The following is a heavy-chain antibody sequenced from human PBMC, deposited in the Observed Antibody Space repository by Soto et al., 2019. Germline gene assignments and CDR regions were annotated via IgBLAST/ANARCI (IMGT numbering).Heavy chain of an antibody. CDR2: IYYSGST. D-gene: IGHD3-22*01. Sequence: SETLSLTCTLSGRSINTYYWSWFRQPPGKGLEWIGYIYYSGSTTYNPSPKSRVTISVDTSKNQFSLKLNSVTAADTAVYYCARLGGYYQAFDQWGQGSLVSVPQ. V-gene: IGHV4-59*08. J-gene: IGHJ4*02. CDR1: GRSINTYY. CDR3: ARLGGYYQAFDQ.